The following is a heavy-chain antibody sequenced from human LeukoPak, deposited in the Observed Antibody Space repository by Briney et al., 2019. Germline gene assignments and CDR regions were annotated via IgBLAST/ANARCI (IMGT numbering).Heavy chain of an antibody. D-gene: IGHD5-18*01. CDR3: ARMEGYSYSDS. CDR2: NIPIYATT. Sequence: LVKVSCKASGGTFSSYAINWVRQAPGQGLEWMGGNIPIYATTDYAQKFQGRVTITADESTSTVYMELNSLRSEDTAVYYCARMEGYSYSDSWGQGTLVTVSS. V-gene: IGHV1-69*13. J-gene: IGHJ4*02. CDR1: GGTFSSYA.